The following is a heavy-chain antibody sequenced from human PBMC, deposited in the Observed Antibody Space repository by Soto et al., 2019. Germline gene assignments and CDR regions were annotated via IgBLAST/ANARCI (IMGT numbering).Heavy chain of an antibody. V-gene: IGHV1-18*01. J-gene: IGHJ4*02. Sequence: GASVKVSCKASGYTFTSYGISWVRQAPGQGLEWMGWISAYNGNTNYAQKLQGRVTMTTDTSTGTAYMELRSLRSDDTAVYYCARDRGYYDSSGDFDYWGQGTLVTAPQ. CDR1: GYTFTSYG. D-gene: IGHD3-22*01. CDR3: ARDRGYYDSSGDFDY. CDR2: ISAYNGNT.